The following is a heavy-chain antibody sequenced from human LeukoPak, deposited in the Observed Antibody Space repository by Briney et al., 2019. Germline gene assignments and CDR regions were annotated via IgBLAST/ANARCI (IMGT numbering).Heavy chain of an antibody. CDR2: INHSGST. CDR1: GGSFSGYY. V-gene: IGHV4-34*01. D-gene: IGHD3-10*01. CDR3: ASSITRNWFDP. J-gene: IGHJ5*02. Sequence: SETLSLTCAVYGGSFSGYYWSWIRQPPGKGLEWIGEINHSGSTNYNPSLKSRVTISVDTSKNQFSLKLSSVTAADTAVYYCASSITRNWFDPWGQGTLVTVSS.